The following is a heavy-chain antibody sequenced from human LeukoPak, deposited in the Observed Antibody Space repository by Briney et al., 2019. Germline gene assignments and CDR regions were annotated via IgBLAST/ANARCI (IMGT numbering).Heavy chain of an antibody. J-gene: IGHJ4*02. CDR2: MYYRGSI. CDR3: ARQTRYREHPGFEY. Sequence: RSDPVSLICSVWGRFMSSSSYYGRWVRQPPGRGVEWFGNMYYRGSICYNPSRKIRVTISVDTSKNKFSLKLTSVTAADTAVYPSARQTRYREHPGFEYWGQGNLVTVSS. V-gene: IGHV4-39*01. D-gene: IGHD1-26*01. CDR1: GRFMSSSSYY.